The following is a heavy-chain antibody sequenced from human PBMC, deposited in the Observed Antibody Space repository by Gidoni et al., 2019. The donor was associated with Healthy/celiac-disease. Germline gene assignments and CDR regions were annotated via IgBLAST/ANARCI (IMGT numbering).Heavy chain of an antibody. CDR2: LNPSGSP. J-gene: IGHJ4*02. Sequence: QVPLQQWGAGLLKPSATLHLTCHVYGGSFSSYYWSWIRQPPGTGLEWIGELNPSGSPNYNPTLQSRVTISADTSQNPFSLKLSSVTAADTAVYSCARQQYYYDSSGYPFDYWGQGTLVTVSS. D-gene: IGHD3-22*01. CDR1: GGSFSSYY. V-gene: IGHV4-34*01. CDR3: ARQQYYYDSSGYPFDY.